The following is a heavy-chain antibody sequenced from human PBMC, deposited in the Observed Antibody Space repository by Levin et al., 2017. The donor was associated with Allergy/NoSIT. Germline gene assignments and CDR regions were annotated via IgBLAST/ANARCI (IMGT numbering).Heavy chain of an antibody. CDR3: ALVNGNYYDSSGYNNY. J-gene: IGHJ4*02. V-gene: IGHV1-69*13. D-gene: IGHD3-22*01. CDR2: IIPIFGTA. CDR1: GGTFSSYA. Sequence: SVKVSCKASGGTFSSYAISWVRQAPGQGLEWMGGIIPIFGTANYAQKFQGRVTITADESTSTAYMELSSLRSEDTAVYYCALVNGNYYDSSGYNNYWGQGTLVTVSS.